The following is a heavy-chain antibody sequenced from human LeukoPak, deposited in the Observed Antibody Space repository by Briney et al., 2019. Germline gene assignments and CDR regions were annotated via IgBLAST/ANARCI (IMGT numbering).Heavy chain of an antibody. D-gene: IGHD1-26*01. CDR1: GGSISSYY. CDR3: ARDRGGSYAFSRYFDY. Sequence: PSETLSLTCTVSGGSISSYYWSWIRQPAGKGLEWIGRIYTSGSTNYNPSLKGRVTMSVDTSKNQFSLKLGSVTAEDRAVYYFARDRGGSYAFSRYFDYWGQGTLVTVSS. CDR2: IYTSGST. J-gene: IGHJ4*02. V-gene: IGHV4-4*07.